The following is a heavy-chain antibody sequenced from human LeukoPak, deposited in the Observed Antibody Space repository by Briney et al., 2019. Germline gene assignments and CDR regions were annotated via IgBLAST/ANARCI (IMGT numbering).Heavy chain of an antibody. J-gene: IGHJ6*02. Sequence: GGSLRLSCLASGFTFSGYALHWVRQAPGKGLEYVSATGTNGETTYYADSVKGRFTVSRDNSKNTLYLQMSSLRPEDTAVYYCVRDSYGMDVWGQGTTVTVSS. CDR2: TGTNGETT. V-gene: IGHV3-64D*09. CDR1: GFTFSGYA. CDR3: VRDSYGMDV.